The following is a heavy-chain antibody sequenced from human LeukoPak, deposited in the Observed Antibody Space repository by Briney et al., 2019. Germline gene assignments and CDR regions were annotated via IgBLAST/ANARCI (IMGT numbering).Heavy chain of an antibody. D-gene: IGHD3-16*02. J-gene: IGHJ4*02. CDR3: ARGRTAYDYVWGSYRPPDY. CDR2: INHRGST. Sequence: SETLSLTCAVYGGSFSGYYWNWIRQPPGKGLEWIGEINHRGSTNYNPSLKSRVSISVDTSNNQFSLNLSSVTAADTAVYYCARGRTAYDYVWGSYRPPDYWGQGTLVTVSS. CDR1: GGSFSGYY. V-gene: IGHV4-34*01.